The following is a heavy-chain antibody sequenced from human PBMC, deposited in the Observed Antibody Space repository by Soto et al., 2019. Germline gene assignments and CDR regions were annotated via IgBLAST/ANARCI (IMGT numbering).Heavy chain of an antibody. CDR2: IYYSGST. CDR3: ARFYDSGFDY. J-gene: IGHJ4*02. V-gene: IGHV4-59*01. CDR1: GGSTTSYY. D-gene: IGHD3-10*01. Sequence: PSETLSLTCTVSGGSTTSYYWSWIRQPPGKGLEWIGYIYYSGSTNYNPSLKSRVTISVDTSKNQFSLKLSSVTAADTAVYYCARFYDSGFDYWGQGTLVTVYS.